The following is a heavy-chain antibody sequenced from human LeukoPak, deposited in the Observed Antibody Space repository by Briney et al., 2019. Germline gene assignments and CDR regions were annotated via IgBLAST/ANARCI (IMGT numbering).Heavy chain of an antibody. J-gene: IGHJ4*02. CDR1: GYTFSKYY. Sequence: ASVKVSCKASGYTFSKYYIHWVRQAPGKGLEWMGGFDPEDGETIYAQKFQGRVTMTEDTSTDTAYMELSSLRSEDTAVYYCATIGKMGDLRTFDYWGQGTLVTVSS. CDR2: FDPEDGET. D-gene: IGHD1-26*01. V-gene: IGHV1-24*01. CDR3: ATIGKMGDLRTFDY.